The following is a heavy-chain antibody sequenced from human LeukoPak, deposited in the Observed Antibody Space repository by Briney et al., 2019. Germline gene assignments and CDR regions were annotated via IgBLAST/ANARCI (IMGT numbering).Heavy chain of an antibody. J-gene: IGHJ5*02. Sequence: GGSLRLSCAASGFSFSSYGMHWVRQAPGKGLEWVAFIRYDGSDKYYADSVKGRFTISRDNSKKTLYMQMNSLRPEDTAVYYCARAPSYYYGSGTKGWFDPWGQGTLVTVSS. CDR2: IRYDGSDK. CDR3: ARAPSYYYGSGTKGWFDP. D-gene: IGHD3-10*01. CDR1: GFSFSSYG. V-gene: IGHV3-30*02.